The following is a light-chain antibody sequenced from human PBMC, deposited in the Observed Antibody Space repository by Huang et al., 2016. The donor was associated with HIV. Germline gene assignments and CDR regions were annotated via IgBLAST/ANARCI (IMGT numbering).Light chain of an antibody. CDR1: QSVSSN. CDR2: GAT. J-gene: IGKJ1*01. V-gene: IGKV3-15*01. Sequence: EIVMTQSPATLSVSPGERATLSCRAGQSVSSNLDWYQQKHGQAPRLRIYGATTRATGIPARFSGTGSGTEFTLTISSLQSEDFAVYYCQQYNNWPRTFGQGTKVDIK. CDR3: QQYNNWPRT.